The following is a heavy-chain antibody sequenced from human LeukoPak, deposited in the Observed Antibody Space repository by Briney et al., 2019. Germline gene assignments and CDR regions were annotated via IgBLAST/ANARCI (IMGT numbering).Heavy chain of an antibody. J-gene: IGHJ1*01. CDR3: ASPSYSSWYWGYFQH. Sequence: PGGSLRLSCAASGFTFSSYEMNWVRQAPGKGLEWVSYISSSGSTIYYADSVKGRFTISRDNAKNSLYLQMNSLRAEDTAVYYCASPSYSSWYWGYFQHWGQGTLVTVSS. CDR2: ISSSGSTI. CDR1: GFTFSSYE. D-gene: IGHD6-13*01. V-gene: IGHV3-48*03.